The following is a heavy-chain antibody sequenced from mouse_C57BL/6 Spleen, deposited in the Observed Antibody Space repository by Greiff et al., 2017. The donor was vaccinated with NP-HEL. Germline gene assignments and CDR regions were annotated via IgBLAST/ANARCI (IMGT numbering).Heavy chain of an antibody. CDR2: ISSGGSYT. V-gene: IGHV5-6*01. CDR3: ARHENYGSSPWFAY. CDR1: GFTFSSYG. D-gene: IGHD1-1*01. J-gene: IGHJ3*01. Sequence: EVKLVESGGDLVKPGGSLKLSCAASGFTFSSYGMSWVRQTPDKRLEWVAPISSGGSYTSYPDSVKGRFTISRDNAKNTLYLQMSSLKSEDTAMYYCARHENYGSSPWFAYWGQGTLVTVSA.